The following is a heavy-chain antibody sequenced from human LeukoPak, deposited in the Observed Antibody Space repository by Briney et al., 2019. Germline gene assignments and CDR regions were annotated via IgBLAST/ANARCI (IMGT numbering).Heavy chain of an antibody. J-gene: IGHJ4*02. D-gene: IGHD3-22*01. CDR3: ARDTYYYDSSGYFPFDY. CDR1: GGSISSSSYY. CDR2: IYYSGST. Sequence: SETLSLTCTVSGGSISSSSYYWGWIHQPPGKGLEWIGSIYYSGSTYYNPSLKSRVTISVDTSKNQFSLKLSSVTAADTAVYYCARDTYYYDSSGYFPFDYWGQGTLVTVSS. V-gene: IGHV4-39*07.